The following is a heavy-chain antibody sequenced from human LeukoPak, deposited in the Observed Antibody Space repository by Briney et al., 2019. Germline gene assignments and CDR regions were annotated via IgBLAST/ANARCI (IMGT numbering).Heavy chain of an antibody. CDR3: AKSSTSRYSWFDP. CDR2: MIPIFGTA. V-gene: IGHV1-69*13. Sequence: ASVKVSCKASGGTXSSYAISGVRQAPGQGLEWMGGMIPIFGTANYAQKFQGRVTITADESTSTAYMELSSLRSEDTAVYYCAKSSTSRYSWFDPWGQGTLVTVSS. J-gene: IGHJ5*02. CDR1: GGTXSSYA. D-gene: IGHD2-2*01.